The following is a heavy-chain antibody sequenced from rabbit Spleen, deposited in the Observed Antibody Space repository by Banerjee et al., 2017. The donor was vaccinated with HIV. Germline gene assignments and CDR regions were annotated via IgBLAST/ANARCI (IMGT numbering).Heavy chain of an antibody. CDR2: IDTSDGDT. CDR3: ARDLDVVIGWNFGW. V-gene: IGHV1S45*01. Sequence: LEESGGGLVKPGGTLTLTCTVSGFSFSSNWICWVRQAPGKGLEWIACIDTSDGDTDYANWPKGRFTMSKASSTTVTLQMTSLTAAATATYFCARDLDVVIGWNFGWWGPGTLVTVS. CDR1: GFSFSSNW. J-gene: IGHJ6*01. D-gene: IGHD4-1*01.